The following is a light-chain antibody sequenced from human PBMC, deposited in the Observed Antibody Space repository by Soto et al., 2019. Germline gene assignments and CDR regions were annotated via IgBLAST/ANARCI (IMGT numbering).Light chain of an antibody. V-gene: IGLV2-11*01. Sequence: QSVLTQPRSVSGSHGQSVTISCTGTSSDIGGYNYVSWYQHHPGKAPKLMIYDVTTRPSGVPDRFSGSKSGNTASLAISGLQAEDEADYYCYSYAGSYSLVFGGGTQLTVL. CDR3: YSYAGSYSLV. CDR2: DVT. J-gene: IGLJ2*01. CDR1: SSDIGGYNY.